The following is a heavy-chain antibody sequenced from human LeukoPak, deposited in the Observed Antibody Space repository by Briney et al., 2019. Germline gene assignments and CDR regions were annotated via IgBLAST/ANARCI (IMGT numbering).Heavy chain of an antibody. CDR1: GFTFSSYA. V-gene: IGHV3-23*01. Sequence: GASLRLSCAASGFTFSSYAMSWVRQAPGKGLEWVSGISGRGGSTYYADSVKGRFPISRDISKNTLYLQMNSLRAEDTAVYYCAKVGYDSWAIDYWGQGTLVTVSS. D-gene: IGHD3-3*01. J-gene: IGHJ4*02. CDR2: ISGRGGST. CDR3: AKVGYDSWAIDY.